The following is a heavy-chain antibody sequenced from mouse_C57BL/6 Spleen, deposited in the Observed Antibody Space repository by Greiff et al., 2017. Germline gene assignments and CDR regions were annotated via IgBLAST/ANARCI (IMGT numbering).Heavy chain of an antibody. D-gene: IGHD2-4*01. CDR3: ARSYYYDYDGFAY. J-gene: IGHJ3*01. V-gene: IGHV1-26*01. CDR1: GYTFTDYY. Sequence: EVQLHQSGPELVKPGASVKISCKASGYTFTDYYMNWVKQSHGKSLEWIGDINPNNGGTSYNQKFKGKATLTVDQSSSTAYMELRSLTSEDSAVYYCARSYYYDYDGFAYWGQGTLVTVSA. CDR2: INPNNGGT.